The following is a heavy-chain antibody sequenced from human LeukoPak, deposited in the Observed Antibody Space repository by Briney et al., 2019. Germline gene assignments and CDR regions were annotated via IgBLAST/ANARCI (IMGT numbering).Heavy chain of an antibody. J-gene: IGHJ4*02. CDR1: GFTFSNAW. D-gene: IGHD2/OR15-2a*01. CDR2: IKRKADGGTT. CDR3: TTDDPVNRS. V-gene: IGHV3-15*01. Sequence: KTGGSLRLSCAASGFTFSNAWMSWVRQAPGKGLEWVGRIKRKADGGTTDYAAPVKGRFTLSRDDSKTTLYLQMNSLKTEDTAMYYCTTDDPVNRSWGQGTLVTVSS.